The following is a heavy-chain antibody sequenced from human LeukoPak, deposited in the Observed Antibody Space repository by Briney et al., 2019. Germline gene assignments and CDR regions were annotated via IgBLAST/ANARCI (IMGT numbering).Heavy chain of an antibody. CDR1: GFTFSRYW. V-gene: IGHV3-7*01. D-gene: IGHD3-16*02. J-gene: IGHJ4*02. CDR3: ARDRNDYVWGSYRPLLDY. Sequence: GGSLRLSCTASGFTFSRYWMTWVRQGPGKGLEWVANIRQDGSDKYYVDSVKGRFTISRDNAKNSLYLQMNTLRAEDTAVYYCARDRNDYVWGSYRPLLDYWGQGTLVTVSS. CDR2: IRQDGSDK.